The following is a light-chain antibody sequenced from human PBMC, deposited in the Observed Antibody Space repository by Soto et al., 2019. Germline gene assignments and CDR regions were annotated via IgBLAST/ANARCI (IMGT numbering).Light chain of an antibody. J-gene: IGKJ2*01. CDR1: QSVSSN. V-gene: IGKV3-15*01. CDR2: GAS. Sequence: EIVMTQSPATLSVSPGERATLSCRASQSVSSNLAWYQQKPGQAPSLLIYGASARATGIPARFSGSGSGTEVTLTISSLQSEDFAVYYCQQYNNWPFTFGQGTKLEI. CDR3: QQYNNWPFT.